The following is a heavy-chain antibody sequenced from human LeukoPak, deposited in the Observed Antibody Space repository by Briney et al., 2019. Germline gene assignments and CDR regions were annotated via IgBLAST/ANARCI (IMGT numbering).Heavy chain of an antibody. V-gene: IGHV3-21*01. Sequence: GGSLRLSCAASGFTLRSYTMNWVRQAPGKGLEWVSSIGISSNKIYYADSVKGRFTISRDNAKNSLYLQMNSLRAEDTAVYYCAIEAAAGSFDYWGQGTLVTVSS. D-gene: IGHD6-13*01. CDR1: GFTLRSYT. J-gene: IGHJ4*02. CDR3: AIEAAAGSFDY. CDR2: IGISSNKI.